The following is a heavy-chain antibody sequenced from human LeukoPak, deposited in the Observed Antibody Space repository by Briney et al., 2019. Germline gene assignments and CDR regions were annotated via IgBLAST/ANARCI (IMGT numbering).Heavy chain of an antibody. D-gene: IGHD1-1*01. CDR3: ARAYNSHFDY. V-gene: IGHV3-74*01. CDR1: EFTFSSYW. CDR2: IKSDGSST. Sequence: GGSLRLSCEASEFTFSSYWMHWVRQAPGKGLVCVSRIKSDGSSTSYADSVKGRFTISRDDAKNTLYLQMNSLRAEDTAVYYCARAYNSHFDYWGQGALVTVSS. J-gene: IGHJ4*02.